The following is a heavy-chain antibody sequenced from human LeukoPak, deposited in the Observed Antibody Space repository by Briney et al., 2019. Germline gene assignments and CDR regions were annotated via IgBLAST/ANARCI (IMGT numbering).Heavy chain of an antibody. Sequence: PGGSLRLSCAASGFTFDDYGMHWVRQAPGKGLEWVSFISGDGDTTYYADSVKGRFAISRDNSENSLFLQMYSLRIEDTALYYCAKSETYYYYYYMDVWGKATTVTVSS. CDR3: AKSETYYYYYYMDV. J-gene: IGHJ6*03. V-gene: IGHV3-43*02. CDR2: ISGDGDTT. CDR1: GFTFDDYG.